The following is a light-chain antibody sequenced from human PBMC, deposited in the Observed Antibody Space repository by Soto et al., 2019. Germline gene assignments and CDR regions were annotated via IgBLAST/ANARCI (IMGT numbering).Light chain of an antibody. CDR1: SRDVGGYNY. CDR2: DVS. Sequence: SSLTPPASVSGSPGQSITISFTGTSRDVGGYNYVSWYQQHPGKAPKLMIYDVSNRPSGVSNRFSGSKSGNTASLTISGLQAEDEADYYCSSYTSSSTLYVFGTGTKVTVL. J-gene: IGLJ1*01. CDR3: SSYTSSSTLYV. V-gene: IGLV2-14*01.